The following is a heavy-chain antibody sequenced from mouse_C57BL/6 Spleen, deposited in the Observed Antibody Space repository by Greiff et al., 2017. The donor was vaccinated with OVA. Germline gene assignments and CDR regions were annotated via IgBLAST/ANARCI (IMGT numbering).Heavy chain of an antibody. CDR1: GFNIKDYY. CDR2: IDPEDGDT. Sequence: VQLKQSGAELVRPGASVKLSCTASGFNIKDYYMHWVKQRPEQGLEWIGRIDPEDGDTEYAPKFQGKATMTADTSSNTAYLQLSSLTSEDTAVYYCSLYYYGSSLWFAYWGQGTLVTVSA. V-gene: IGHV14-1*01. J-gene: IGHJ3*01. D-gene: IGHD1-1*01. CDR3: SLYYYGSSLWFAY.